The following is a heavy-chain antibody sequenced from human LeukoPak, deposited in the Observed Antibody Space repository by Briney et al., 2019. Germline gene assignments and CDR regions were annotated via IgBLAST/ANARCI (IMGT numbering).Heavy chain of an antibody. CDR1: GFTFTGYA. Sequence: GESLRLSCAASGFTFTGYAMNWVRQAPGKGVEWVSYISSSGTVIYFSDSVKGRFTISRDNAKNSLYLEMNSLRVEDTSVYYCARGAYGDYYVDYWGQGPLVTVPS. J-gene: IGHJ4*02. CDR2: ISSSGTVI. V-gene: IGHV3-48*03. D-gene: IGHD4-17*01. CDR3: ARGAYGDYYVDY.